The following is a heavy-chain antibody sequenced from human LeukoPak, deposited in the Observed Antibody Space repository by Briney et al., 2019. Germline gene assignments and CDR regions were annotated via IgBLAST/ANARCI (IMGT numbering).Heavy chain of an antibody. V-gene: IGHV3-30-3*01. CDR2: ISYDGSNK. CDR1: GFTFSSYA. D-gene: IGHD4-17*01. CDR3: ARESRYGDYAGGGDFDY. J-gene: IGHJ4*02. Sequence: GRSLRLSCAASGFTFSSYAMHWVRQAPGKGLEWVAVISYDGSNKYYADSVKGRFTISRDNSKNTLYLQMNSLRAEDTAVYYCARESRYGDYAGGGDFDYWGQGTLVTVSS.